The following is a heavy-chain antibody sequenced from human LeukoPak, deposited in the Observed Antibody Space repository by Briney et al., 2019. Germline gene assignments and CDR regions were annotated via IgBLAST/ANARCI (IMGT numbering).Heavy chain of an antibody. CDR1: GFTFSDYY. CDR2: ISGSTTYT. V-gene: IGHV3-11*06. D-gene: IGHD6-13*01. Sequence: PGGSLRLSCAASGFTFSDYYMSWIRQAPGKGLEWVPYISGSTTYTTYADSVKGRFTISRDNAKNSLYLQMNSLRGEDTAVYYCARLGSIAAAGTPDYWGQGTLVTVSS. J-gene: IGHJ4*02. CDR3: ARLGSIAAAGTPDY.